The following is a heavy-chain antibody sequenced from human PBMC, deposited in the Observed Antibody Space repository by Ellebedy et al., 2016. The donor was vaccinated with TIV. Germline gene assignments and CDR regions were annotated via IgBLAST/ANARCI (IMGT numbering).Heavy chain of an antibody. J-gene: IGHJ4*02. D-gene: IGHD1-14*01. V-gene: IGHV1-8*01. Sequence: ASVKVSCXASGYTFTNYDISWVRQATGQGLEWMGWMNPNSGNTGSAQKFQGRVTMTRDTSIGTAYMELSSLRSEDTAVYYCARAPRGTWYFDFWGQGTLVTVSP. CDR3: ARAPRGTWYFDF. CDR2: MNPNSGNT. CDR1: GYTFTNYD.